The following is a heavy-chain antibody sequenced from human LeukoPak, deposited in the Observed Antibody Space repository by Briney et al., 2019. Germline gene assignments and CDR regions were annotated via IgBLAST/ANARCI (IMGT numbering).Heavy chain of an antibody. CDR1: GGSISSGSYY. D-gene: IGHD2-2*01. Sequence: SETLSLTCTVSGGSISSGSYYWSWIRQPAGKGLEWIGRIYTSGSTNYNPSLKSRVTISVDTSKNQSSLTLSPVTAADTAVYYCAKQEAIVVVPAAMPDYWGQGTLVTVSS. CDR2: IYTSGST. V-gene: IGHV4-61*02. J-gene: IGHJ4*02. CDR3: AKQEAIVVVPAAMPDY.